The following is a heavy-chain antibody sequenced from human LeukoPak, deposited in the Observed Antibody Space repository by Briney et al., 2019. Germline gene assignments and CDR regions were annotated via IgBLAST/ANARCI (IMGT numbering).Heavy chain of an antibody. Sequence: PGRSLRLSCAASGFTFSSYGMHWVRQALGKGLGWVAFIRYDGSNKYYADSVKGRFTISRDNSKNTLYLLMNSLRAEDTAVYYCAKLFRHIYGSRRPFDNCGQGTLVTVSS. CDR3: AKLFRHIYGSRRPFDN. CDR1: GFTFSSYG. V-gene: IGHV3-30*02. CDR2: IRYDGSNK. J-gene: IGHJ4*02. D-gene: IGHD3-10*01.